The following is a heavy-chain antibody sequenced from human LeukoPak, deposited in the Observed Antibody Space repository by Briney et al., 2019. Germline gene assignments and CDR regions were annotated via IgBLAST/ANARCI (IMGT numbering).Heavy chain of an antibody. J-gene: IGHJ4*02. CDR1: GFTFSGSA. CDR2: IRSKANSYAT. Sequence: GGSLRLSCAASGFTFSGSAMHWVRQASGKGLEWVGRIRSKANSYATAYAASVKGRFTISRDDSKNTAYLQMNSLRAEDTAVYYCAKAEGSFWGQGTLVTVSS. D-gene: IGHD2-15*01. V-gene: IGHV3-73*01. CDR3: AKAEGSF.